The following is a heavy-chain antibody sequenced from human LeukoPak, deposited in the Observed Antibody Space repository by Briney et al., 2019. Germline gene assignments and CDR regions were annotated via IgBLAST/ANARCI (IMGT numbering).Heavy chain of an antibody. J-gene: IGHJ3*02. CDR1: GYSISSGYY. D-gene: IGHD3-22*01. Sequence: SETLSLTCTVSGYSISSGYYWGWIRQPPGKGLEWIGSIYYSGSTYYIPSLKSRVTISLDTSRNQFSLKLNSVTAADTAVYYCAKSNGYGLMDIWGQGTMVTVSS. V-gene: IGHV4-38-2*02. CDR3: AKSNGYGLMDI. CDR2: IYYSGST.